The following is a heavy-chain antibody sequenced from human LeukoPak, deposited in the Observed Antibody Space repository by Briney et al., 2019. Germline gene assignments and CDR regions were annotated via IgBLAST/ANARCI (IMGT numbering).Heavy chain of an antibody. CDR3: ARGGTNYYYMDV. Sequence: GGSLRLSCAASGFTFSSYWMSWVRQAPGKGLEWVANIKQDGSEKYYVDSVKGRFTVSRDNSKNTLYLQMDSLRVDDTALYYCARGGTNYYYMDVWGNGTTVTVSS. CDR1: GFTFSSYW. V-gene: IGHV3-7*03. CDR2: IKQDGSEK. J-gene: IGHJ6*03.